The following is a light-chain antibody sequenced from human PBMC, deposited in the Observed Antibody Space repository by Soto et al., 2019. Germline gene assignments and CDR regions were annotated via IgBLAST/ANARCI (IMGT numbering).Light chain of an antibody. J-gene: IGKJ4*01. Sequence: EIVLTQSPATLSLSPGERATLSCRASQSVSSYLAWYQQKPAQAPSLLIYDASTRATGIPARLSGSGSGTDFTLTIIRLEAEVFAFYYCQQRFNWLTFGGGTKVEIK. V-gene: IGKV3-11*01. CDR3: QQRFNWLT. CDR2: DAS. CDR1: QSVSSY.